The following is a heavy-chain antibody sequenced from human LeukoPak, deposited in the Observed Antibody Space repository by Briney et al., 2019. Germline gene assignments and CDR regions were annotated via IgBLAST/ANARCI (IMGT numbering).Heavy chain of an antibody. CDR3: ARHGGDTAMATPEAHWFDP. Sequence: GESLKISCKGSGYSFTSYWIGWVRQMPGEGLVWRVIIYPGDSDTRYSPSFQGQVTISADKSISTAYLQWSSLKASDTAVYYCARHGGDTAMATPEAHWFDPWGQGTLVTVSS. CDR1: GYSFTSYW. J-gene: IGHJ5*02. D-gene: IGHD5-18*01. V-gene: IGHV5-51*01. CDR2: IYPGDSDT.